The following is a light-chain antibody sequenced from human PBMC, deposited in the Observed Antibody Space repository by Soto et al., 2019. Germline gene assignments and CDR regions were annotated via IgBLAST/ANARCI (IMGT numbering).Light chain of an antibody. J-gene: IGLJ1*01. CDR1: SSDVGGYNY. CDR2: DVS. CDR3: SSYTSSSTLFYV. V-gene: IGLV2-14*01. Sequence: QSALTQPASVSGSPGQSITISCTGTSSDVGGYNYVSWYQQHPGNAPKLMIYDVSNRPSGVSNRFSGSKSGNTASLTISGLQAEDEAEYYCSSYTSSSTLFYVFGTGTKLTVL.